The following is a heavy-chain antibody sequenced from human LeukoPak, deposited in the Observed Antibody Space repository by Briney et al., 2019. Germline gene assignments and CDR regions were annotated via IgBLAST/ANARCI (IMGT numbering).Heavy chain of an antibody. D-gene: IGHD3-10*01. Sequence: GSVKVSCKASGYIFTSYGISWVRQAPGQGLEWMGWISAYNGNTNYAQKLQGRVTMTTDTSTTTAYMELRSLRSDDTAVYYCARSKSGSGSFDYWGQGTLVTVSS. V-gene: IGHV1-18*01. CDR3: ARSKSGSGSFDY. CDR2: ISAYNGNT. CDR1: GYIFTSYG. J-gene: IGHJ4*02.